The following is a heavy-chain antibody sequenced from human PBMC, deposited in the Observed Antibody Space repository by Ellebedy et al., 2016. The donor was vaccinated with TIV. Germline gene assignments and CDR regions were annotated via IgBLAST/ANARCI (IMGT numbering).Heavy chain of an antibody. Sequence: PGGSLRLSCTASGLTFSSYAMNWVRQAPGKGLEWVSAMSGSGSSTYYADSVKGRFPISRDNSKNTVYLQMNSLRAEDTALDYCAKNIELELPCYFDYWGQGTLVIVSS. J-gene: IGHJ4*02. CDR2: MSGSGSST. V-gene: IGHV3-23*01. CDR3: AKNIELELPCYFDY. D-gene: IGHD1-7*01. CDR1: GLTFSSYA.